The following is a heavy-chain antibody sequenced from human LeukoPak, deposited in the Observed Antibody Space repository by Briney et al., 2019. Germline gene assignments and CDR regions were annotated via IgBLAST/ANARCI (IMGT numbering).Heavy chain of an antibody. CDR2: TYYRSKWYN. D-gene: IGHD6-19*01. Sequence: SQTLSLTCAISGDSVSSNSAAWNWIRQSPSRGLEWLGRTYYRSKWYNDYAVSVKSRITINPDTSKNQFSLKLSSVTAADTAVYYCARGNPGYSSGWYNLVFVIRWFDPWGQGTLVTVSS. CDR1: GDSVSSNSAA. CDR3: ARGNPGYSSGWYNLVFVIRWFDP. V-gene: IGHV6-1*01. J-gene: IGHJ5*02.